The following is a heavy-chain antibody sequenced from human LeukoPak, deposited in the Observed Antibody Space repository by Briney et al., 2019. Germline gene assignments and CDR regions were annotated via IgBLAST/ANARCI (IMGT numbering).Heavy chain of an antibody. Sequence: SQTLSLTCTVSGGSINSGGYYWSWIRQHPGKGLEWTGYISYIGSTYYNPSLKSRVTISLDTSKNQFSLRLSAVSTADTAVYFFTVGPHHYFDSWGQGTLVTVSS. D-gene: IGHD4-11*01. V-gene: IGHV4-31*03. J-gene: IGHJ4*02. CDR3: TVGPHHYFDS. CDR2: ISYIGST. CDR1: GGSINSGGYY.